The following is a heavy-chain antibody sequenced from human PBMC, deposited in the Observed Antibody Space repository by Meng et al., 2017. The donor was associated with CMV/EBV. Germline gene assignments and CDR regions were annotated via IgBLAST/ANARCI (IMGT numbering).Heavy chain of an antibody. V-gene: IGHV4-39*07. CDR3: TRAASGWSPFDS. CDR1: GGSISSGDYY. J-gene: IGHJ4*02. D-gene: IGHD6-19*01. Sequence: SETLSLTCTVSGGSISSGDYYWSWIRQPPGKGLEWIGEINHNGGANYNPSLKSRVTISVDTSKNQFSLKLTSVTAADTAVYYCTRAASGWSPFDSWGQGILVTVSS. CDR2: INHNGGA.